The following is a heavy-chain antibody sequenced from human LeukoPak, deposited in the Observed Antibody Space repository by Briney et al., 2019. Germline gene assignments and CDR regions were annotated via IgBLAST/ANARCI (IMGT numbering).Heavy chain of an antibody. J-gene: IGHJ4*02. Sequence: GGSLRLSCAASGFTFSSYAMSWVRQAPGKGLEWVSAISGSGGSTYYADSVKGRLTISRDNSKNTLYLQMNSLRAEDTAVYYCAKDSSIKLPWFRELPGAPYFDYWGQGTLVTVSS. CDR3: AKDSSIKLPWFRELPGAPYFDY. D-gene: IGHD3-10*01. CDR1: GFTFSSYA. CDR2: ISGSGGST. V-gene: IGHV3-23*01.